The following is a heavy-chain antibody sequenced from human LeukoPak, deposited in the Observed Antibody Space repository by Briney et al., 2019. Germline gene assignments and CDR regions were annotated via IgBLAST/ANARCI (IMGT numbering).Heavy chain of an antibody. J-gene: IGHJ6*03. CDR2: ITWNGDST. CDR1: GFTFDDYN. CDR3: AKDKWLRGYYYYYMDV. V-gene: IGHV3-43*01. D-gene: IGHD5-12*01. Sequence: GGSLRLSCAASGFTFDDYNMHWVRQAPGKGLEWVSLITWNGDSTYYADSVEGRFTISRDNSKNSLHLQMNSLRTEDTALYYCAKDKWLRGYYYYYMDVWGKGTTVTVSS.